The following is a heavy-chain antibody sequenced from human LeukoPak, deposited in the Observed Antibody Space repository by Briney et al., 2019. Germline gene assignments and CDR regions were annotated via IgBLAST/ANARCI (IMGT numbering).Heavy chain of an antibody. Sequence: ASVKVSCKTSGYTFIAYYMHWVRQPPRQGDEWMGWITPNTGDTTYAQQFQGRVTMTRDTSVSTVYMELSSLRSDDTAVYYCARVVFDGSISRRFDSWGQGTQVAVFS. CDR2: ITPNTGDT. CDR1: GYTFIAYY. CDR3: ARVVFDGSISRRFDS. V-gene: IGHV1-2*02. J-gene: IGHJ4*02. D-gene: IGHD3-3*02.